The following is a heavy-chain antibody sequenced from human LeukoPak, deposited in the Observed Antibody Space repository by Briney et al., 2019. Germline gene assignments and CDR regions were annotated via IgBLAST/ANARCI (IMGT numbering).Heavy chain of an antibody. D-gene: IGHD1-14*01. J-gene: IGHJ4*02. CDR1: GFTFSTYW. Sequence: GGSLRLSCAASGFTFSTYWMSWVRQAPGKRLEWVANIRQDGSETYYVDSVKGRFTISKDNAKNSVYLQMNSLRAEDTAVYYFARDNNLEFDYWGQGTLVTVSS. CDR3: ARDNNLEFDY. V-gene: IGHV3-7*01. CDR2: IRQDGSET.